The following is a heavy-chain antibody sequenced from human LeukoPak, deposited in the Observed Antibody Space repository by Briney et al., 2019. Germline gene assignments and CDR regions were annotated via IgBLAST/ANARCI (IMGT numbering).Heavy chain of an antibody. V-gene: IGHV1-2*02. CDR2: INPNSGGT. Sequence: GASVKVSCEASGYTFTGYYMHWVRQAPGQGLEWMGWINPNSGGTNYAQKFQGRVTMTRDTSISTAYMELSRLRSDDTAVYYCAREPRVGFSRSFGYWGQGTLVTVSS. J-gene: IGHJ4*02. CDR1: GYTFTGYY. D-gene: IGHD2-2*01. CDR3: AREPRVGFSRSFGY.